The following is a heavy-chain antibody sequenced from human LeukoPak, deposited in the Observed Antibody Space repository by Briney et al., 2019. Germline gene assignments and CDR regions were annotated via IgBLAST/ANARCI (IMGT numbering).Heavy chain of an antibody. D-gene: IGHD3-22*01. CDR2: IYYSGST. CDR3: ARVYGAIYYDSSGQQRYAFDY. CDR1: GGSISSYY. Sequence: SETLSLTCTVSGGSISSYYWSWIRQPPGRGLEWIGYIYYSGSTNYNPSLKSRVTISVDTSKNQFSLKLSSVTAADTAVYYCARVYGAIYYDSSGQQRYAFDYWGQGTLVTVSS. J-gene: IGHJ4*02. V-gene: IGHV4-59*08.